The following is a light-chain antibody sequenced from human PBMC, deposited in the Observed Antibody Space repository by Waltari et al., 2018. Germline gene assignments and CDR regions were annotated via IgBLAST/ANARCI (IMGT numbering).Light chain of an antibody. Sequence: DIVLTQSPATLSLSPGERATLSCRASQSVSSNLGWYQQKPGLAPRLLIFDASNRATGIPARFSGSGSGTDFTLTISSLEPEDFAVYYCQQRGSWPRTFGQGTKLEIK. CDR1: QSVSSN. J-gene: IGKJ2*01. CDR3: QQRGSWPRT. CDR2: DAS. V-gene: IGKV3-11*01.